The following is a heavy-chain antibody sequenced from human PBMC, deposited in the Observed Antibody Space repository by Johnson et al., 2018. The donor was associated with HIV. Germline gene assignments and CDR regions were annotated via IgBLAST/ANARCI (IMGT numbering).Heavy chain of an antibody. CDR1: GFTFSSYA. J-gene: IGHJ3*02. CDR2: ISGSGGST. V-gene: IGHV3-23*04. Sequence: VQLVESGGGLVQPGGSLRLSCAASGFTFSSYAMSWVRQAPGKGLEWVSAISGSGGSTYYADSVKGRFTISRDNSKNTLYLQMNSLRAEDTAVYYCAKSPRPYSSGWYGDAFDILGHGTMVTVSS. CDR3: AKSPRPYSSGWYGDAFDI. D-gene: IGHD6-19*01.